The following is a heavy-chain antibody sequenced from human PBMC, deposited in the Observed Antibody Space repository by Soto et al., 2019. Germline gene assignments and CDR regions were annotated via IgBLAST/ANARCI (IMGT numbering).Heavy chain of an antibody. CDR2: IRNRTNNYAT. D-gene: IGHD5-18*01. V-gene: IGHV3-73*01. J-gene: IGHJ4*02. CDR1: GFTFSDSA. CDR3: TSRRDWTAVDPLDY. Sequence: GGSLRLSCAASGFTFSDSAMHWVRQASGKGLEWIGRIRNRTNNYATTFIASVRGRFTISRDDSKNTVYLQMNRLRIDGTAVYYCTSRRDWTAVDPLDYWGLGTLVTVSS.